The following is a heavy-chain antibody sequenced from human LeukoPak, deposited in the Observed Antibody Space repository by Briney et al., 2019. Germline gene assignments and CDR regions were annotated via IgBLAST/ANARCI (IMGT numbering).Heavy chain of an antibody. D-gene: IGHD3-22*01. CDR2: FYVGGAT. J-gene: IGHJ4*02. CDR3: ARDLNSYYYDSSGYYPFDY. CDR1: GFSVTNNY. V-gene: IGHV3-53*01. Sequence: GGSLRLSCAVSGFSVTNNYMSWVRQAPGKGLEWVSVFYVGGATYYADSVKGRFTISRDNSENTLYLQMNSLRAEDTAVYYCARDLNSYYYDSSGYYPFDYWGQGTLVTVSS.